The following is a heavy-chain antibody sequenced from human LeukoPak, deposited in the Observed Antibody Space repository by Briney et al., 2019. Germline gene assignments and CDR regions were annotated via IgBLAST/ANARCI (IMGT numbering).Heavy chain of an antibody. J-gene: IGHJ3*02. Sequence: SGPTLVKPTQTLTLTCTFSGFSLSTSGVGVGWIRQPPGKALEWLALIYWDDDKRYSPSPKSRLTITKDTSKNQVVLTMTNMDPVDTATYYCALRLSYYGDLRRNAFDIWGQGTMVTVSS. CDR3: ALRLSYYGDLRRNAFDI. CDR1: GFSLSTSGVG. CDR2: IYWDDDK. D-gene: IGHD4-17*01. V-gene: IGHV2-5*02.